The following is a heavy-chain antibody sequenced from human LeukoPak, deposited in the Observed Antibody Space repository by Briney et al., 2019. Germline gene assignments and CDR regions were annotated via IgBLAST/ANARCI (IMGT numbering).Heavy chain of an antibody. Sequence: GGSLRLSCAASGFTFSSYAMSWVRQAPGNGLEWVSAINGSGGSTYYADSVKGRFTITRDNSKNTLYLQMNSLRAEDTAVYYCAKSAGYSYGPYNWFDPWGQGTLVTVS. CDR1: GFTFSSYA. D-gene: IGHD5-18*01. V-gene: IGHV3-23*01. CDR2: INGSGGST. J-gene: IGHJ5*02. CDR3: AKSAGYSYGPYNWFDP.